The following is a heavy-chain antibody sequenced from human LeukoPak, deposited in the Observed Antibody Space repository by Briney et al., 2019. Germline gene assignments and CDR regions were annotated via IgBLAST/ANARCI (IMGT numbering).Heavy chain of an antibody. Sequence: PGGSLRLSCAASGFTFSSYAMSWVRQAPGKGLEWVANIKEDGSDKYYVDSVKGRFTISRDNAKNSLYLQMTSLRDEDTAVYYCASKIRVLTAEGGAQDYWGQGTLVTVSS. J-gene: IGHJ4*02. CDR1: GFTFSSYA. CDR2: IKEDGSDK. CDR3: ASKIRVLTAEGGAQDY. D-gene: IGHD2-21*02. V-gene: IGHV3-7*01.